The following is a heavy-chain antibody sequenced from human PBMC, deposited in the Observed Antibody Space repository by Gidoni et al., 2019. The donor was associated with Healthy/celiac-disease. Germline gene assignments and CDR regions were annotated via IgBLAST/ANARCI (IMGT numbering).Heavy chain of an antibody. J-gene: IGHJ4*02. Sequence: QVQLVQSGAEVKKPGASVKVSCKASGYPFTGSYMHWVRQAPGQGLEWMGWINPNSGGTNYAQKFQGWVTMTRDTSISTAYMELSRLRSDDTAVYYCARCLYYYDSSGYYQAYFDYWGQGTLVTVSS. D-gene: IGHD3-22*01. CDR1: GYPFTGSY. CDR2: INPNSGGT. V-gene: IGHV1-2*04. CDR3: ARCLYYYDSSGYYQAYFDY.